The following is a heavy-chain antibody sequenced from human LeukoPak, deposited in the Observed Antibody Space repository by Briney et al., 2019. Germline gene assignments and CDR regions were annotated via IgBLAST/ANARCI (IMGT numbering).Heavy chain of an antibody. CDR2: ISSGSSYI. J-gene: IGHJ4*02. V-gene: IGHV3-21*01. D-gene: IGHD6-19*01. CDR1: GFTFSTYS. CDR3: AREKAPTVAFDY. Sequence: GGSLRLSCAASGFTFSTYSMDWVRRAPGKGLEWVSCISSGSSYIYYADSVKGRFTISRDNSKNTLYLQMNSLRAEDTAVYYCAREKAPTVAFDYWGQGTLVTVSS.